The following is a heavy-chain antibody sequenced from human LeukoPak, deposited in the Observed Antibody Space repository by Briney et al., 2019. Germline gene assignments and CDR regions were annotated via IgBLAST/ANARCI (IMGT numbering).Heavy chain of an antibody. Sequence: PSETLSLTCTVSGGSISSYYWSWIRQPPGKGLECIGYIYYSGSTNYNPSLKSRVTISVDTSKNQFSLKLSSVTAADTAVYYCARDYWNDGLFDYWGQGTLVTVSS. CDR3: ARDYWNDGLFDY. V-gene: IGHV4-59*01. CDR2: IYYSGST. J-gene: IGHJ4*02. D-gene: IGHD1-1*01. CDR1: GGSISSYY.